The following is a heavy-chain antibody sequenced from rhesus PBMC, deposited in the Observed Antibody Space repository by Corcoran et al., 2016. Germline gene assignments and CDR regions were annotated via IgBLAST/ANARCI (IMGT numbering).Heavy chain of an antibody. CDR1: GGSISGYY. D-gene: IGHD6S26*01. CDR3: ARLIAAAGPYGLDS. CDR2: IDGNIAAP. Sequence: QVQLQESGPGLVKPSETLSLTCAVSGGSISGYYWSWIRQPPGKGLDWIGNIDGNIAAPNYNPSLKSRVTISKDTSKTQFSLKLSSVTAADTAVYYCARLIAAAGPYGLDSWGQGVVVTVSS. J-gene: IGHJ6*01. V-gene: IGHV4-81*01.